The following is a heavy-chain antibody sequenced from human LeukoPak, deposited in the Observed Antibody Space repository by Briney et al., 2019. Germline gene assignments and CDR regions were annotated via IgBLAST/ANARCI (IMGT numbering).Heavy chain of an antibody. Sequence: GGSLRLSCAASGFAFSSYAMSLVRQAPGKGLEWVSAISGSGGSTYYADSVKGRFTISRDNSKNTLCLQMNSLRAEDTAVYYCAKARRYCSGGSCLYYFDYWGQGTLVTVSP. CDR2: ISGSGGST. V-gene: IGHV3-23*01. D-gene: IGHD2-15*01. J-gene: IGHJ4*02. CDR1: GFAFSSYA. CDR3: AKARRYCSGGSCLYYFDY.